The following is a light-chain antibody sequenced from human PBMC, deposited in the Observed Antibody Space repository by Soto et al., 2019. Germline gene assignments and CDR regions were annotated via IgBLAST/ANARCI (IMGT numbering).Light chain of an antibody. J-gene: IGLJ2*01. CDR1: SGHSNYA. V-gene: IGLV4-69*01. CDR2: LNNDGSH. Sequence: QSVLTQSPSTSASLGASVKLTCTLSSGHSNYAIAWHQQQPEKGPRYLMKLNNDGSHNKGDGIPDRFSGSSSGAERYLTISSLQSEDEADYYCQTWDTGIHVVFGGGTKLTVL. CDR3: QTWDTGIHVV.